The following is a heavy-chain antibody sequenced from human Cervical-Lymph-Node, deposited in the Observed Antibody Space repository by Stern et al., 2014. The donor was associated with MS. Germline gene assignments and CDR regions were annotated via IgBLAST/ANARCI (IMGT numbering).Heavy chain of an antibody. D-gene: IGHD6-13*01. J-gene: IGHJ4*02. CDR3: TATDVATSGTFDS. V-gene: IGHV1-69*01. Sequence: VQLLQLGAAVKKPGSSVKVSCTASGDTLKKVVVNWVRQVHGQGLEWMGGIAPILGPVNSAQKYQGRVTFTSDELTSTAHMEMSSLRSEDTAVYFCTATDVATSGTFDSWGQGTLVTVSS. CDR2: IAPILGPV. CDR1: GDTLKKVV.